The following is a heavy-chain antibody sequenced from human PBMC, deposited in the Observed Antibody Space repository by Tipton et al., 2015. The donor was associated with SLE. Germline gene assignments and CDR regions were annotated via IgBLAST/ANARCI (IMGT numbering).Heavy chain of an antibody. CDR1: DPSFSSSTYY. V-gene: IGHV4-61*09. CDR3: ARAYYDESGYQWRDYFDS. D-gene: IGHD3-22*01. CDR2: VYTSGRT. Sequence: TLSLTCTVSDPSFSSSTYYWSWIRQPAGKGLEWIGHVYTSGRTKYNPSLKSRVTISIDTSKNQFSLKLSSVTAADRAVYYCARAYYDESGYQWRDYFDSWGPRILVTVSS. J-gene: IGHJ4*02.